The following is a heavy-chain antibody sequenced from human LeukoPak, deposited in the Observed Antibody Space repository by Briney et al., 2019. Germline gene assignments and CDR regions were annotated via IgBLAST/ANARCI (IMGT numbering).Heavy chain of an antibody. J-gene: IGHJ4*02. CDR3: ARDRSGSYPLPYYFAY. Sequence: QTGGSVRLSCAASGVIVSSNFMSWVRQAPGKGLQWVAIMYAGGTTDYSDSVRGRFHISRDSSNNPLSLQITSMRAEDTAVYYCARDRSGSYPLPYYFAYWGQGTLVTVSS. V-gene: IGHV3-53*01. CDR2: MYAGGTT. CDR1: GVIVSSNF. D-gene: IGHD3-10*01.